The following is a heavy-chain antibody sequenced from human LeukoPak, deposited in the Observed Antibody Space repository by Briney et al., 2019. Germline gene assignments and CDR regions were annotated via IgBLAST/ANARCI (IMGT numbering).Heavy chain of an antibody. CDR1: GGSISSSSYY. Sequence: SETLSLTCTVSGGSISSSSYYWGWIRQPPGKGLEWIGRIYTSGSTNYNPSLKSRVTISVDTSKNQFSLKLSSVTAADTAVYYCARRPGDPHNYWYFDLWGRGTLVTVSS. D-gene: IGHD4-17*01. CDR3: ARRPGDPHNYWYFDL. J-gene: IGHJ2*01. V-gene: IGHV4-39*07. CDR2: IYTSGST.